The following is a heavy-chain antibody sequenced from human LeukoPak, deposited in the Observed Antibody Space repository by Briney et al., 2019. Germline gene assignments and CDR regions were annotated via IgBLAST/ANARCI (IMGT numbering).Heavy chain of an antibody. D-gene: IGHD1-26*01. Sequence: ASETLSLTCTVSGGSISSSSYYWGWIRQPPGKGLEWIGSIYYSGSTYYNPSLKSRVTISVDTSKNQFSLKLSSVTAADTAVYYCATGRELNFDYWGQGTLVTVSS. CDR2: IYYSGST. J-gene: IGHJ4*02. CDR3: ATGRELNFDY. CDR1: GGSISSSSYY. V-gene: IGHV4-39*07.